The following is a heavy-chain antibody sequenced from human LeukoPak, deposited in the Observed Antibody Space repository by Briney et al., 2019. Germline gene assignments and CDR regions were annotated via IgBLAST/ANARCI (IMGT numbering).Heavy chain of an antibody. V-gene: IGHV1-69*06. Sequence: ASVKVSCKASGGTFSSYAISWVRQAPGQGLEWMGGIIPIFDTANYAQKFRGRVTITADKSTSTAYMELSSLRSEDTAVYYCAIAVAGFDAFDIWGQGTMVTVSS. CDR2: IIPIFDTA. CDR1: GGTFSSYA. J-gene: IGHJ3*02. CDR3: AIAVAGFDAFDI. D-gene: IGHD6-19*01.